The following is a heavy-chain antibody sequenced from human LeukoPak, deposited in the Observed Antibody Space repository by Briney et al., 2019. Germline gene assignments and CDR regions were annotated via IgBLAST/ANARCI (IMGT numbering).Heavy chain of an antibody. Sequence: SQTLSLTCAVSGGSISSGGYSWSWIRQPPGKGLEWIGYIYHSGSTYYNPSLKSRVTISVDRSKNQFSLKLSSVTAADTAVYYCARGNEMTTVTTFDYWGQGTLVTVSS. D-gene: IGHD4-17*01. CDR2: IYHSGST. CDR1: GGSISSGGYS. V-gene: IGHV4-30-2*01. CDR3: ARGNEMTTVTTFDY. J-gene: IGHJ4*02.